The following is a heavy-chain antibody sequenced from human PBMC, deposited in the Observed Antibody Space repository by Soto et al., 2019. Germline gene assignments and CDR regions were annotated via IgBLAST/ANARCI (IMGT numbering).Heavy chain of an antibody. D-gene: IGHD6-13*01. CDR2: IIPIFGTA. CDR1: GGTFSSYA. V-gene: IGHV1-69*01. Sequence: QVQLVQSGAEVKKPGSSVKVSCKASGGTFSSYAISWVRQAPGQGLEWMGGIIPIFGTANYAQKFQGRVTITADESTTTAYMELSSLRSEDPAVYYFERAGTSSWYGTFDYWGQGNMVIVSS. CDR3: ERAGTSSWYGTFDY. J-gene: IGHJ4*02.